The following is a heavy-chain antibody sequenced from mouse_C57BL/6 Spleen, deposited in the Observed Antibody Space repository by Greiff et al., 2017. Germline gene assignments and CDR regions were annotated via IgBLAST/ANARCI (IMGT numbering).Heavy chain of an antibody. D-gene: IGHD4-1*02. CDR1: GYSITSGYY. CDR2: ISYDGSN. CDR3: ARGSLNWDYFDY. V-gene: IGHV3-6*01. Sequence: EVQRVESGPGLVKPSQSLSLTCSVTGYSITSGYYWNWIRQFPGNKLEWMGYISYDGSNNYNPSLKNRISITRDTSKNQFFLKLNSVTTEDTATYYCARGSLNWDYFDYWGQGTTLTVSS. J-gene: IGHJ2*01.